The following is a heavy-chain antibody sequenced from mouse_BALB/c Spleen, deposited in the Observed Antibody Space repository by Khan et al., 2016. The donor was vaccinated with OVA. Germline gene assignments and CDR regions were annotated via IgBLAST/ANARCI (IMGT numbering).Heavy chain of an antibody. J-gene: IGHJ4*01. Sequence: QVQLKQSGPGLVAPSQSLSITCTVSGFSLSGYGINWVRQPPGKGLEWLGMIWGDGSTDYNSALKSRLNLRNDNSKSQVFLKMNSLQTDDTASYYCARAYYGNYREAMDYWGQGTSVTVSS. CDR3: ARAYYGNYREAMDY. D-gene: IGHD2-10*01. CDR1: GFSLSGYG. CDR2: IWGDGST. V-gene: IGHV2-6-7*01.